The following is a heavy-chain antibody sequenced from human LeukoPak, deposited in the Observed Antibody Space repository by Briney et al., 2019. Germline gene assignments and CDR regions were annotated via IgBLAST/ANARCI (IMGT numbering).Heavy chain of an antibody. D-gene: IGHD2-2*01. CDR2: ISGSGGST. CDR1: GFTFSSYA. V-gene: IGHV3-23*01. J-gene: IGHJ4*02. CDR3: AKGGGYCSSTSCLRGYFFDY. Sequence: GGSLRLSCAASGFTFSSYAMSWVRQAPGKGLEWVSAISGSGGSTYYADSVKGRFTISRDNSKNTLYLQMNSLRAEDTAVYYCAKGGGYCSSTSCLRGYFFDYWGQGTLVTVSS.